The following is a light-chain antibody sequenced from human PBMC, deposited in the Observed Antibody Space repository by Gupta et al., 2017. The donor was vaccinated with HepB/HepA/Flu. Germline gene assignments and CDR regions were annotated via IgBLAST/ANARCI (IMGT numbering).Light chain of an antibody. CDR2: GAS. Sequence: IYGASYRFSGVPDRFSGGGSGTEFTLKISRVEAEDVGVYYCMHGIELPLTFGGGTKVEIK. V-gene: IGKV2D-29*01. CDR3: MHGIELPLT. J-gene: IGKJ4*01.